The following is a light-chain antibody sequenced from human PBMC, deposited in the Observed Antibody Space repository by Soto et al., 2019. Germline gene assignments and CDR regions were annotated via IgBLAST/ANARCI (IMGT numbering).Light chain of an antibody. CDR2: GAS. CDR3: QQYNNWPPWT. J-gene: IGKJ1*01. Sequence: EIVMTQSPATLSVSPRERATLSCSASQSVSSNLAWYQQKPGQAPRVLIYGASTRATGIPARFSGSESGTEFTLTIRSLQAEDFAVYSCQQYNNWPPWTFGQGTKVEIK. V-gene: IGKV3-15*01. CDR1: QSVSSN.